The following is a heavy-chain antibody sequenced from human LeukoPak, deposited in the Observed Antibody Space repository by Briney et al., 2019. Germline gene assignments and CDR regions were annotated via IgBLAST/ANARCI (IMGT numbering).Heavy chain of an antibody. CDR2: IWYDGSNK. J-gene: IGHJ5*02. V-gene: IGHV3-33*01. CDR1: GFTFSSYG. D-gene: IGHD5-18*01. Sequence: GGSLRLSCAASGFTFSSYGMHWVRQAPGKGLEWVAVIWYDGSNKYYADSVKGRFTISRDNSKNTLYLQMNSLRAEDTAVYYCARRGYSYGYPHWFDPWGQGTLVTVSS. CDR3: ARRGYSYGYPHWFDP.